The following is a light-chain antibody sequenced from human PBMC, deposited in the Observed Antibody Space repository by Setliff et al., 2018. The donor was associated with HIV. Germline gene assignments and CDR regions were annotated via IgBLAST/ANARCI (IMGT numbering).Light chain of an antibody. CDR3: SSYTTTYTYV. Sequence: SALAQPASVSGSPGQPITISCTGSSSDVGTYNFVSWYQQHPGKAPKLMIYDVSNRASGVSNRFSGSKSGNTASLTISGLQAEDEADYYCSSYTTTYTYVFGTGTKVTVL. J-gene: IGLJ1*01. CDR2: DVS. V-gene: IGLV2-14*01. CDR1: SSDVGTYNF.